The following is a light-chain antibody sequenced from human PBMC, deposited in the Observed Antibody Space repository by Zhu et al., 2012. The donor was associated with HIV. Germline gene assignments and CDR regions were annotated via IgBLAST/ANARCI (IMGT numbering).Light chain of an antibody. J-gene: IGKJ4*01. CDR3: QQYGSSPLT. CDR2: GAS. Sequence: EIVLTQSPATLSLSPGERATLSCRASQSVSTYLAWYQQKPGQTPRLLIYGASSRATDIPDRFSGSGSGTDFTLTISRLEPEDFAVYYCQQYGSSPLTFGGGTNIEIK. CDR1: QSVSTY. V-gene: IGKV3-20*01.